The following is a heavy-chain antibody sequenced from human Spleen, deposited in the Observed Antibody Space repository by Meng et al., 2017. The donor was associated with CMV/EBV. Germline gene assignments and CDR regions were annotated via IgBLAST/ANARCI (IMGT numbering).Heavy chain of an antibody. CDR1: GYTFTGYG. V-gene: IGHV1-2*02. J-gene: IGHJ4*02. Sequence: SGYTFTGYGISWVRQAPGQGLGWMGWINPSSGGTNYAQKFQGRVTMTRDTSISTAYMELSRLTSDDTAVYYCASGCSSASCFGYFDYWGQGTLVTVSS. CDR3: ASGCSSASCFGYFDY. CDR2: INPSSGGT. D-gene: IGHD2-2*01.